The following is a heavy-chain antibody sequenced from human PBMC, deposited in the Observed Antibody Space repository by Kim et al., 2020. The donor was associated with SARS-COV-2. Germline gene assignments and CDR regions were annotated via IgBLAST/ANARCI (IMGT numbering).Heavy chain of an antibody. CDR1: GGSFSGYY. CDR2: INHSGST. Sequence: SETLSLTCAVYGGSFSGYYWSWIRQPPGKGLEWIGEINHSGSTNYNPSLKSRVTISVDTSKNQFSLKLSSVTAADTAGYYCARGWRVTMVRGVIKGWFDPWGQGTLVTVSS. D-gene: IGHD3-10*01. J-gene: IGHJ5*02. V-gene: IGHV4-34*01. CDR3: ARGWRVTMVRGVIKGWFDP.